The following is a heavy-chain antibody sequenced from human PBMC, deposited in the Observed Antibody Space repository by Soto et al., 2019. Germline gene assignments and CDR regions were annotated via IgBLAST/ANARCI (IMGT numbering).Heavy chain of an antibody. CDR3: ARSQYSYGGDPRPGPAY. Sequence: SETLSLTCAVSGGSISSSNWWSWVRQPPGKGLEWIGEIYHSGSTNYNPSLKSRVTISVDKSKNQFSLKLSSVTAADTAVYYCARSQYSYGGDPRPGPAYWGQGTLVTVSS. CDR1: GGSISSSNW. V-gene: IGHV4-4*02. D-gene: IGHD5-18*01. CDR2: IYHSGST. J-gene: IGHJ4*02.